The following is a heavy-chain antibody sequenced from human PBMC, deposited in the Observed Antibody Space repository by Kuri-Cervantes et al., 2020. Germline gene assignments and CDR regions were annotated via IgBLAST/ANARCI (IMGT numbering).Heavy chain of an antibody. D-gene: IGHD4-17*01. J-gene: IGHJ4*02. CDR3: ARDNGDGGYNY. CDR1: GFTFSSYA. V-gene: IGHV3-30*14. Sequence: GESLKISCAASGFTFSSYATHWVRQAPGKGLEWVAVISYDGSNKYYADSVKGRFTISRDDSKNTLYLQMNSLRAEDTAVYYCARDNGDGGYNYWGQGTLVTVSS. CDR2: ISYDGSNK.